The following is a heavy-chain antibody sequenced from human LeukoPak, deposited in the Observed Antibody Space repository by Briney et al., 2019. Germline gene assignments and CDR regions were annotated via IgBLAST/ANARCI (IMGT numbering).Heavy chain of an antibody. CDR2: IKQDESEK. Sequence: PGGSLRLSCAASGFMFSNYWMSWVRQAPRKGLEWVANIKQDESEKYHVDSVKGRFTISRDNAKNSLYLQMNSLRAEDTAVYYCARGRAGTYWGQGTLVIVSS. J-gene: IGHJ4*02. V-gene: IGHV3-7*01. CDR1: GFMFSNYW. D-gene: IGHD3-10*01. CDR3: ARGRAGTY.